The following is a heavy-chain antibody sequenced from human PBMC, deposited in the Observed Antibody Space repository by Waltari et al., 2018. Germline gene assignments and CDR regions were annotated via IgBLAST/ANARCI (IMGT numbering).Heavy chain of an antibody. V-gene: IGHV3-30*18. D-gene: IGHD3-10*01. CDR3: AKGTTMVRGCFDY. CDR1: GFTFSSYG. Sequence: QVQLVESGGGVVQPGRSLRLSCAASGFTFSSYGMHWVRQAPGKGLEWVAVIWYDGSNKYYADAVKGRFTSSRDNSKNTLYLQMNSLRAEDTAMYYGAKGTTMVRGCFDYWGQGTLVTVSS. J-gene: IGHJ4*02. CDR2: IWYDGSNK.